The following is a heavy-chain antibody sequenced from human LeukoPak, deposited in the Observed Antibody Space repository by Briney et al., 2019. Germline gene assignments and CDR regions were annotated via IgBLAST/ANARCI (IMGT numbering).Heavy chain of an antibody. J-gene: IGHJ4*02. D-gene: IGHD6-19*01. CDR3: ARASIAVAGLDY. CDR1: GGSSSGYY. Sequence: SETLSLTCAVYGGSSSGYYWSWIRQPPGKGLEWIGEINHSGSTNYNPPLKSRVTISVDTSKNQFSLKLSSVTAADTAVYYCARASIAVAGLDYWGQGTLVTVSS. CDR2: INHSGST. V-gene: IGHV4-34*01.